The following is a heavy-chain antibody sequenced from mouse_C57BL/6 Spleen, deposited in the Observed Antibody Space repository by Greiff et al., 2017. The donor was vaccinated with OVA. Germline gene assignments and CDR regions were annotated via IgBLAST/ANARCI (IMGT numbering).Heavy chain of an antibody. V-gene: IGHV1-69*01. CDR2: IDPSDSYT. CDR1: GYTFTSYW. CDR3: ARKGYYGSSYPAWFAY. Sequence: QVQLKQSGAELVMPGASVKLSCKVSGYTFTSYWMHWVKQRPGQGLEWIGEIDPSDSYTNYNQKFKGKSTLTVDKSSSTAYMQLSSLTSEDSAVYYCARKGYYGSSYPAWFAYWGQGTLVTVSA. D-gene: IGHD1-1*01. J-gene: IGHJ3*01.